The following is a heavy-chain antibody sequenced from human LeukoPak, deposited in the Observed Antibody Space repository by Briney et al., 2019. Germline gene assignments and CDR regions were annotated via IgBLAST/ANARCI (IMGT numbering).Heavy chain of an antibody. Sequence: GGSLRLSCAASGFTVSSNYMSWVRQAPGKGLEWVSVIYSGGSTYYADSVKGRFTISRDNSKNTLYLQMNSLRAEDTAVYYCAREVTIFGARGYFDYWGQGTLVTVSS. D-gene: IGHD3-3*01. J-gene: IGHJ4*02. V-gene: IGHV3-53*01. CDR3: AREVTIFGARGYFDY. CDR2: IYSGGST. CDR1: GFTVSSNY.